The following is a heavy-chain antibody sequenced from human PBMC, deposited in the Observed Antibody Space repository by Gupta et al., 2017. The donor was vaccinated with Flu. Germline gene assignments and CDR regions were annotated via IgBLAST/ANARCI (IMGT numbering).Heavy chain of an antibody. J-gene: IGHJ1*01. D-gene: IGHD1-26*01. CDR1: GFTFSTYS. V-gene: IGHV3-48*02. CDR2: ISSSSSTI. Sequence: EVQLVESGGGLVQPGGSLRLSCAASGFTFSTYSMNWVRQAPGKGLEWVSYISSSSSTIYYADSVKGRFTISRDNAKNSLYLQMXSXRDEDTXVYYCARDSGATRESLQHWGQGTLVTVSS. CDR3: ARDSGATRESLQH.